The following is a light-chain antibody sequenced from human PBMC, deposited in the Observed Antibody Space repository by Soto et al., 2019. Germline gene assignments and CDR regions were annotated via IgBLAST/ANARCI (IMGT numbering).Light chain of an antibody. Sequence: DIQMTQSPSSLSASVGDRVIITCQASQDIINHLNWYQQKLGKAPKLLISGASSLEAGVPSRFSGSGSGTDFNLTIISLQPEDIATYYCQQYVQALTFGGGTEVEI. V-gene: IGKV1-33*01. CDR2: GAS. J-gene: IGKJ4*01. CDR3: QQYVQALT. CDR1: QDIINH.